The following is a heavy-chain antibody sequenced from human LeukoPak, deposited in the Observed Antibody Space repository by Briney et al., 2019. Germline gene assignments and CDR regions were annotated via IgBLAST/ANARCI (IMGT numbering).Heavy chain of an antibody. CDR2: ISDNGGST. CDR1: GITLSNYG. Sequence: GGSLRLSCAVSGITLSNYGMSWVLQAPGKGLEWVAGISDNGGSTNYADSVKGRFTISRDNPKNTLYLQMNSLRAEDTAVYFCAKRGVVIRVIRVGFHKEAYYFDSWGQGALVTVSS. D-gene: IGHD3-22*01. CDR3: AKRGVVIRVIRVGFHKEAYYFDS. J-gene: IGHJ4*02. V-gene: IGHV3-23*01.